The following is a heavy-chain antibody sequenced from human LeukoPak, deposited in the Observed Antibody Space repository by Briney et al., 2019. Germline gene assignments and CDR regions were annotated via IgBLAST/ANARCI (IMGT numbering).Heavy chain of an antibody. CDR3: AKGKTRYCSSTSCPAYNWFDP. CDR1: GFTFDDYA. Sequence: GGSLRLSCAASGFTFDDYAMHWVRQAPGKGLEWVSGISWNSGSIGYADSVKGRFTISRDNAKNSLYLQMNSLRAEDTALYYCAKGKTRYCSSTSCPAYNWFDPWGQGTLVTVSS. D-gene: IGHD2-2*01. J-gene: IGHJ5*02. CDR2: ISWNSGSI. V-gene: IGHV3-9*01.